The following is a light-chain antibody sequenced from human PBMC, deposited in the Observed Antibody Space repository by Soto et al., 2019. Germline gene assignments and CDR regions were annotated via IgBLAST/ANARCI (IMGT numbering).Light chain of an antibody. V-gene: IGKV4-1*01. Sequence: DIVMTQSSDSLAVSLGERATINCKSSQSVLYSSNNRNYLAWYQQKPGQPPKVLIYWASTRESGVPDRFSGSGSGADFTLTISSLQAKDVAVYYCQQYYSTPYTFGQGTKLEIK. CDR2: WAS. J-gene: IGKJ2*01. CDR1: QSVLYSSNNRNY. CDR3: QQYYSTPYT.